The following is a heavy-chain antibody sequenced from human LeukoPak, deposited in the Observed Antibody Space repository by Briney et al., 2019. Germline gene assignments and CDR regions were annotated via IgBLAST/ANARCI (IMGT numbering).Heavy chain of an antibody. Sequence: GGALRISCAVSGFTFSSYSMHWGRQAPGKGLEWVAVISFDGTNKYYAASVKGRFTMSRDNSKNTLYVQMNSLRPEDTAVYYCARGGGTTDSAWYGYYFDHWGQGTLVTVSS. CDR3: ARGGGTTDSAWYGYYFDH. V-gene: IGHV3-30*04. J-gene: IGHJ4*02. CDR2: ISFDGTNK. D-gene: IGHD6-19*01. CDR1: GFTFSSYS.